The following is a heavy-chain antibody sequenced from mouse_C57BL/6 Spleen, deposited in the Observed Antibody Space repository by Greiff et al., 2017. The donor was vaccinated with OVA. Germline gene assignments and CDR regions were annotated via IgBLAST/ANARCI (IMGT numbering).Heavy chain of an antibody. J-gene: IGHJ2*01. CDR1: GYTFTSYW. V-gene: IGHV1-69*01. CDR3: ARDDGSRFDY. D-gene: IGHD1-1*01. CDR2: IDPSDSYT. Sequence: VQLQQPGAELVMPGASVKLSCKASGYTFTSYWMHWVKQRPGQGLEWIGEIDPSDSYTNYNQKFKGKSTLTVDKSSSTAYMQRSSLTSEDSAVYYCARDDGSRFDYWGQGTTLTVSS.